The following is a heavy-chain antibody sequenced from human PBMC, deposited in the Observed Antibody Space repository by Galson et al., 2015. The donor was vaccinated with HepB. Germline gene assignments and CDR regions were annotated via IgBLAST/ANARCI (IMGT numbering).Heavy chain of an antibody. V-gene: IGHV1-18*04. CDR2: ISGYNGNT. CDR3: ARDVLRYFDWLFPTYYYYGMDV. CDR1: GYAFTSYG. Sequence: SVKVSCKASGYAFTSYGISWVRQAPGQGLEWLGWISGYNGNTEYAQKFQGRVTMTTDTSTSTAYMELSSLRSDDTAVYYCARDVLRYFDWLFPTYYYYGMDVWGQGTTVTVSS. D-gene: IGHD3-9*01. J-gene: IGHJ6*02.